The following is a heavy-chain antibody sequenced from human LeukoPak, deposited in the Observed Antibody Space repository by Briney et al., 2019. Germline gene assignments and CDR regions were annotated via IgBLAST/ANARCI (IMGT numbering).Heavy chain of an antibody. V-gene: IGHV3-48*03. Sequence: GGSLRLSCAASGFTFSSYEMNWVRQAPGKGLEWVSYISSSGSTIYYADSVKGRFTISRDNAKNSLYLQMNSLRAEDTAVYYCARDQGYSGYPGNYYYYGMDVWGKRTTVTVSS. CDR2: ISSSGSTI. CDR1: GFTFSSYE. J-gene: IGHJ6*04. CDR3: ARDQGYSGYPGNYYYYGMDV. D-gene: IGHD5-12*01.